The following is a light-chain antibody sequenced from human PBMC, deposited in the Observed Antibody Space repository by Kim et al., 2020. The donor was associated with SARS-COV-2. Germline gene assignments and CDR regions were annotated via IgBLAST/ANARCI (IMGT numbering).Light chain of an antibody. CDR2: RKN. CDR1: NSTIGSNY. CDR3: AAWDDSLNGVI. V-gene: IGLV1-47*01. Sequence: QKGTFSCSSMNSTIGSNYVYWYQQLPGTAPKLLIYRKNERPSGVPDRFSVSKSGTSASLDLGGLRSEDEGDYYCAAWDDSLNGVIFGGGTQLTVL. J-gene: IGLJ2*01.